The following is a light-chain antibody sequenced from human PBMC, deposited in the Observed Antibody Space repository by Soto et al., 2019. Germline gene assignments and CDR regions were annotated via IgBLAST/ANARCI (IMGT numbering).Light chain of an antibody. CDR2: DAS. V-gene: IGKV1-5*01. CDR1: QSISSW. CDR3: QQYNSYSYT. J-gene: IGKJ2*01. Sequence: TLSASVGDRVTITCRASQSISSWLAWYQQKPGKAPKLLIYDASSLESGVPSRFSGSGSGTEFTLTISSLQPDDFATYYCQQYNSYSYTFGQGTKVDIK.